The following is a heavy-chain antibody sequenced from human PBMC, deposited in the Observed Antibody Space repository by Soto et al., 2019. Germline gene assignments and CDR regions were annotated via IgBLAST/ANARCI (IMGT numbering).Heavy chain of an antibody. V-gene: IGHV3-23*01. CDR1: GFFLSSYA. CDR2: FSGSDSKT. Sequence: GESLSLSCVVSGFFLSSYAMVWVSQAPGNGLECVSTFSGSDSKTYYADSVKGRFTISRDNSKNTPYLQMNSLRAEDTARYYCAKALGTYYYGAVDFWGQGTQVTVSS. CDR3: AKALGTYYYGAVDF. D-gene: IGHD3-10*01. J-gene: IGHJ4*02.